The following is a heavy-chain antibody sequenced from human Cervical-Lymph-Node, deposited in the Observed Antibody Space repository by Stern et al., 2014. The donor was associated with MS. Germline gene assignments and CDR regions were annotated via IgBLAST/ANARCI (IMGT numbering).Heavy chain of an antibody. CDR2: IIPMFGIP. V-gene: IGHV1-69*18. CDR3: AKEDEGREY. CDR1: GGTFNDNA. J-gene: IGHJ4*01. Sequence: VQLVQSGAEVRKPGSSVKVSCETAGGTFNDNAITWVRQVPGQGLEWMGRIIPMFGIPNYAQKFQGRVTITADESTSTTYMELSRLRSEDTAIYYCAKEDEGREYWGHGTLVTVSS.